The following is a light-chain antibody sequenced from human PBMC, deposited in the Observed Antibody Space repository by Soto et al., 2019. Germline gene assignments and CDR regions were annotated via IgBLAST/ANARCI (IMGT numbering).Light chain of an antibody. V-gene: IGLV2-14*03. CDR3: SSYLSGPIYV. Sequence: QSALTQPASVSGSPGQSITISCTGTNSAIGDSDHVSWYQQLPGKAPKLIIYDVNNRRSGISNRFSASKSGNTASLTISGLQAEDEADFYCSSYLSGPIYVFGTGTKLTVL. CDR2: DVN. CDR1: NSAIGDSDH. J-gene: IGLJ1*01.